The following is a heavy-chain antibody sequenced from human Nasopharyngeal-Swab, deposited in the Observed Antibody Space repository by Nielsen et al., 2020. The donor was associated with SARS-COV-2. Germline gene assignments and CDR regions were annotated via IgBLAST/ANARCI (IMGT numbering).Heavy chain of an antibody. V-gene: IGHV3-73*01. Sequence: WFRQPAGKGLEWVGRIRSKANSYATAYAASVKGRFTISRDDSKNTAYLQMNSLKTEDTAVYYCTSIGPGYSGYDWGYVGYWGQGTLVTVSS. CDR3: TSIGPGYSGYDWGYVGY. D-gene: IGHD5-12*01. J-gene: IGHJ4*02. CDR2: IRSKANSYAT.